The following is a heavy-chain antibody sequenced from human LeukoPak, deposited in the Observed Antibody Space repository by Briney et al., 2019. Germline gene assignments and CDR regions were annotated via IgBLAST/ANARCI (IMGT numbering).Heavy chain of an antibody. CDR2: IYYSGST. Sequence: PSETLSLTCTVSGGSIGSYYWSWIRQPPGKGLEWIGYIYYSGSTNYNPSLKSRVTISVDTSKNQFSLKLSSVTAADTAVYYCARLLGGHGRVFDIWGQGTMVTVSS. J-gene: IGHJ3*02. V-gene: IGHV4-59*08. D-gene: IGHD1-26*01. CDR3: ARLLGGHGRVFDI. CDR1: GGSIGSYY.